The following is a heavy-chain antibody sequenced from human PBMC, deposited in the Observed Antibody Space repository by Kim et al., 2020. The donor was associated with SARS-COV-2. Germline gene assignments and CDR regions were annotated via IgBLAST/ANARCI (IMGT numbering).Heavy chain of an antibody. CDR1: GYTFTSYG. V-gene: IGHV1-18*01. CDR3: ARDGENEGFGEFLPRDF. CDR2: LSSYHGNT. J-gene: IGHJ4*02. Sequence: ASLQVSCKTSGYTFTSYGISWVRQAPGQGLSWLGWLSSYHGNTNYAQKLQGRVTMTTDPSSSSAYLELRSLPSDDPAFYYCARDGENEGFGEFLPRDFWGEGTVVTVSS. D-gene: IGHD3-10*01.